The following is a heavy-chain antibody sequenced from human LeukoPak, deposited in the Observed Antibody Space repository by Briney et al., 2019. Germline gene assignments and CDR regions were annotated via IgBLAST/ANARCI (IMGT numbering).Heavy chain of an antibody. D-gene: IGHD1-26*01. CDR1: GYSISSGHY. CDR3: ARVNSGSRLDY. CDR2: IYQSGST. Sequence: PSETLSLTCSVSGYSISSGHYWGWIRQPPGKGLEWIGNIYQSGSTQYNPSLKSRVTISVDTSKNQFSLKVNSVTAADTAVYYCARVNSGSRLDYWGQGTLVTVSS. J-gene: IGHJ4*02. V-gene: IGHV4-38-2*02.